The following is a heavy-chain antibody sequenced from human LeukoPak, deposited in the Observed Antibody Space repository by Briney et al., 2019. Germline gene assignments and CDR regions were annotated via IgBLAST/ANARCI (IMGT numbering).Heavy chain of an antibody. CDR2: INHSGST. Sequence: SETLSLTCAVYGGSFSGYYWSRIRQPPGKGLEWIGEINHSGSTNYNPSLKSRVTISVDTSKNQFSLKLSSVTAADTAVYYCASRDYYDSSGYYRFDYWGQGTLVTVSS. J-gene: IGHJ4*02. V-gene: IGHV4-34*01. D-gene: IGHD3-22*01. CDR3: ASRDYYDSSGYYRFDY. CDR1: GGSFSGYY.